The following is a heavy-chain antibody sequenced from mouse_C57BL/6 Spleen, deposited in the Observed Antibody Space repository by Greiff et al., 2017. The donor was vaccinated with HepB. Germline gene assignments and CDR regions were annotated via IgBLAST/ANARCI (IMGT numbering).Heavy chain of an antibody. D-gene: IGHD2-5*01. CDR1: GFTFSDYG. CDR2: ISSGSSTI. Sequence: VQLKESGGGLVKPGGSLKLSCAASGFTFSDYGMHWVRKAPEKGLEWVAYISSGSSTIYYADTVKGRFTISRDNAKNTLFLQMTSLRSEDTAMYYCARRASNYVAMDYWGQGTSVTVSS. V-gene: IGHV5-17*01. J-gene: IGHJ4*01. CDR3: ARRASNYVAMDY.